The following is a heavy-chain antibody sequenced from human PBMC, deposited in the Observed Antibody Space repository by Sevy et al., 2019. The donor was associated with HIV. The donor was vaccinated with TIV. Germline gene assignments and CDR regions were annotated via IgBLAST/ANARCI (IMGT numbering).Heavy chain of an antibody. Sequence: GGSLRLSCKPSGFTFISYAMNWVRQAPGKGLEWVSTIYGSSGATDYGDSVKGRFTISRDNSKNTLYLQMNSLRTEDTAVYYSAGGRYDSSGSFDAFDIWGQGTMVTVSS. CDR1: GFTFISYA. D-gene: IGHD3-22*01. CDR2: IYGSSGAT. V-gene: IGHV3-23*01. J-gene: IGHJ3*02. CDR3: AGGRYDSSGSFDAFDI.